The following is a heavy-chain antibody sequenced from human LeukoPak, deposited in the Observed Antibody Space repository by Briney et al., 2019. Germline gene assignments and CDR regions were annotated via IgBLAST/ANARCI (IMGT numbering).Heavy chain of an antibody. CDR1: GYTFTSYG. CDR2: ISAYNGNT. CDR3: ARDQGFSSGWANNYYYYYYMDV. J-gene: IGHJ6*03. Sequence: GASVKVSCKASGYTFTSYGISWVRQAPGQGLEWMGWISAYNGNTNYAQKLQGRVTMTTDTSTSTAYMELRSLRSGDTAVYYCARDQGFSSGWANNYYYYYYMDVWGKGTTVTVSS. V-gene: IGHV1-18*01. D-gene: IGHD6-19*01.